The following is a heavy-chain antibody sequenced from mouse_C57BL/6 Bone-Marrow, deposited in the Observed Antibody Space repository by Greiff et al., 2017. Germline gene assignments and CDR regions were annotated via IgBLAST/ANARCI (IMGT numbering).Heavy chain of an antibody. CDR2: IDPEIGDT. V-gene: IGHV14-4*01. CDR3: SSFDDNYFGF. D-gene: IGHD1-3*01. J-gene: IGHJ2*03. CDR1: GFNIKDDY. Sequence: EVQLQQSGAELVRPGASVKLSCTASGFNIKDDYIHWVKQRPEQGLEWIGWIDPEIGDTEYDSKFQGKATITSDTSSNTAYLQLSSLTSEDTAVYYCSSFDDNYFGFGGQGTRLTVAS.